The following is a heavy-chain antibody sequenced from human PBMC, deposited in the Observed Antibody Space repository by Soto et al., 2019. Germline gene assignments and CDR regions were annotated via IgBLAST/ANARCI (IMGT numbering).Heavy chain of an antibody. CDR3: ARVTAGSGSYQIDL. D-gene: IGHD3-10*01. Sequence: QLVESGGGLVKPGGSLRLSCVASGFPFSSFSLKWIRQAPGKGLEWVSSIGRVSTYIYYADSVRGRFTVSRDNAKNSVDLQMNGLTAEDSGIYYCARVTAGSGSYQIDLWGQGTLVTVSS. CDR2: IGRVSTYI. V-gene: IGHV3-21*02. J-gene: IGHJ4*02. CDR1: GFPFSSFS.